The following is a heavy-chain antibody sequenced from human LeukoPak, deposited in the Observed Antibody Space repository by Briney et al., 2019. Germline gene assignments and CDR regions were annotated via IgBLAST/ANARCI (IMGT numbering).Heavy chain of an antibody. V-gene: IGHV4-4*07. CDR2: IYTSGST. CDR1: GGSISSYY. J-gene: IGHJ4*02. D-gene: IGHD3-22*01. CDR3: ARYGISGYYYVFDY. Sequence: RASETLSLTCTVSGGSISSYYWNWIRQPAGKGLEWIGRIYTSGSTNYNPSLKSRVTMSVDTSKNQFSLKLSSVTAADTAVYYCARYGISGYYYVFDYWGQGTLVTVSS.